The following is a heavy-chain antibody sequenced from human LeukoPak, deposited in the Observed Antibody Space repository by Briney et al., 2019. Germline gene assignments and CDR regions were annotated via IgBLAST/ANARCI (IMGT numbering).Heavy chain of an antibody. V-gene: IGHV3-7*01. CDR3: ARGSNWGGDY. D-gene: IGHD6-13*01. J-gene: IGHJ4*02. CDR1: GFTFSTSW. Sequence: PGGSLRLSCVASGFTFSTSWMSWIRQAPGKGLEWVATIKPEGDEKFYVDSVKGRFTFSRDNTKNSPYLQMNSLRDDDTAMYYCARGSNWGGDYWGQGTLVTVSS. CDR2: IKPEGDEK.